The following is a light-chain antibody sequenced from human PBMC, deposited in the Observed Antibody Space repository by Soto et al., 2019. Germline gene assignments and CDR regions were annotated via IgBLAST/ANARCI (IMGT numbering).Light chain of an antibody. Sequence: QSALTQPPSASGSPGQSVTISCTGTSSDVGGYNYVSWYQQHPGKAPKLMIYEVSKRPSGVPDRFSGSKSGNTASLTVSGLQAEDEADYYCSSDACSHDVFGTGTKLTVL. CDR3: SSDACSHDV. J-gene: IGLJ1*01. V-gene: IGLV2-8*01. CDR1: SSDVGGYNY. CDR2: EVS.